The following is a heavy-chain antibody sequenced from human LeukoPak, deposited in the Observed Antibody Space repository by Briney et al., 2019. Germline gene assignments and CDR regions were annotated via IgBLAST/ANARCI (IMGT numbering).Heavy chain of an antibody. D-gene: IGHD3-9*01. CDR3: ARAPDLGTDILTEGALVDY. V-gene: IGHV3-30-3*01. CDR2: ISYDGSNK. CDR1: GFNFDNFA. Sequence: PGKSLTLSCVVSGFNFDNFAMHWFRQPLGKGLEWVAVISYDGSNKYYADSVKGRFTISRDNSKNTLYLQINSLRAEDTAVYYCARAPDLGTDILTEGALVDYWGQGTLVTVSS. J-gene: IGHJ4*02.